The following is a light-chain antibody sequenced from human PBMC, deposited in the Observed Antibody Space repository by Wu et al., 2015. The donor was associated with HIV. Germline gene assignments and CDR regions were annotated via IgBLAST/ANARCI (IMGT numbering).Light chain of an antibody. CDR3: QHYGTSPYT. CDR2: DTS. J-gene: IGKJ2*01. Sequence: EIVLTQSPGTLSVSPGERATLSCRASQTITNTNFAWYQQKRGQAPRLLIYDTSSRATGIPDRFSGSGSGTDFTLTISRLEPEDFAVYYCQHYGTSPYTFGQGTKLE. V-gene: IGKV3-20*01. CDR1: QTITNTN.